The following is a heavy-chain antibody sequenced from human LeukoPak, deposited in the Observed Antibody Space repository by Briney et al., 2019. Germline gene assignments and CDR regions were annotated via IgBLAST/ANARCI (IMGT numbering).Heavy chain of an antibody. CDR2: IIPIFGTA. CDR1: GGTFSSYA. J-gene: IGHJ4*02. V-gene: IGHV1-69*05. CDR3: AKGEGYCGGDCSPPWYYFDY. D-gene: IGHD2-21*02. Sequence: ASVKVSCKASGGTFSSYAISWVRQAPGQGLGWMGGIIPIFGTANYAQKFQGRVTITTDESTSTAYIELSSLRSEDTAVYYCAKGEGYCGGDCSPPWYYFDYWGQGTLVTVSS.